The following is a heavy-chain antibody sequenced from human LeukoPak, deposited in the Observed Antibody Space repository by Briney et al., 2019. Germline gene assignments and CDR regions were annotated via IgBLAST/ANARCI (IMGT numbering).Heavy chain of an antibody. Sequence: SETLSLTCTVSGGSISSSSYYWGWIRQPPGKGLEWIGSIYYSGSTYYNPSLKSRVTISVDTSKNQFSLKLSSVTAADTAVYYCARDFQSRFYYWGQRTLVTVSS. CDR3: ARDFQSRFYY. CDR1: GGSISSSSYY. V-gene: IGHV4-39*07. CDR2: IYYSGST. J-gene: IGHJ4*02.